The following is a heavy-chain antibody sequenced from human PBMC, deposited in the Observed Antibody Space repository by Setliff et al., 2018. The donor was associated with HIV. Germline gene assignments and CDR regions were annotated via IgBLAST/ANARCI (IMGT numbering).Heavy chain of an antibody. CDR1: GAPLSSYY. V-gene: IGHV4-59*08. CDR3: ARGKSGSYDAYDM. Sequence: PSETLSLTCTVSGAPLSSYYLNWIRQPPGKGLEWIGYIFYSGTTNYNPSLKSRVSMSVDTSTNQVSLQLSSVTAADTAVYYCARGKSGSYDAYDMWGQGTMVTVSS. CDR2: IFYSGTT. D-gene: IGHD5-12*01. J-gene: IGHJ3*02.